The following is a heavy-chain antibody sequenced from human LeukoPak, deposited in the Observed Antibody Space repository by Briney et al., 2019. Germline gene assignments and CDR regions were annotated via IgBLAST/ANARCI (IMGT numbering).Heavy chain of an antibody. CDR3: AGVAELSLDY. V-gene: IGHV3-30*03. J-gene: IGHJ4*02. Sequence: PGRSLRLSCAASGFTFSAYDKYWVRQAPGKGLERVAVISYDGSHTYYADSVKGRFTISRDNSKNALYMQMNSLKTEDTAVYFCAGVAELSLDYWGQGTLVTASS. D-gene: IGHD3-16*02. CDR2: ISYDGSHT. CDR1: GFTFSAYD.